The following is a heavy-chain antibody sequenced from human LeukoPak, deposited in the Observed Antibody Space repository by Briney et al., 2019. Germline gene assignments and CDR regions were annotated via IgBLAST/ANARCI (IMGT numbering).Heavy chain of an antibody. CDR3: AKGGRGYSYGLIDY. D-gene: IGHD5-18*01. V-gene: IGHV3-23*01. Sequence: GGSLRLSCAASGFTFSSYAMSWVRQAPGKGLEWVSAISGSGSSTYYADSVKGRFTISRDNSKNTLYLQMNSLRAEDTAVYYCAKGGRGYSYGLIDYWGQGTLVTVSS. CDR2: ISGSGSST. CDR1: GFTFSSYA. J-gene: IGHJ4*02.